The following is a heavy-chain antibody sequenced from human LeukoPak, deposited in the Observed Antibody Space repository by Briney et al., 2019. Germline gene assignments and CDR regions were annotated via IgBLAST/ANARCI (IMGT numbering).Heavy chain of an antibody. CDR3: ARDIVVVTANGREDDAFDI. Sequence: ASVKVSCKASGYTFTSYAMHWVRQAPGQRLEWMGWINAGNGNTKYSQKSQGRVTITRDTSASTAYMELSSLRSEDTAVYYCARDIVVVTANGREDDAFDIWGQGTMVTVSS. CDR2: INAGNGNT. J-gene: IGHJ3*02. V-gene: IGHV1-3*01. D-gene: IGHD2-21*02. CDR1: GYTFTSYA.